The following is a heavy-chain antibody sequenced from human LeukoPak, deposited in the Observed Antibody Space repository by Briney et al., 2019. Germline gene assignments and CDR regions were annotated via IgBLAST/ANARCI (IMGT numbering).Heavy chain of an antibody. Sequence: GASVKVSCKASGGSFSSNIIGWVRQAPGQGLEGMGGIVPIFGKTKYAQKFQGRVTITTDEPSSTAYMELSSLRSDDTAIYYCARGWGIPAPISWFDPWGQGTLVTVSS. CDR2: IVPIFGKT. J-gene: IGHJ5*02. V-gene: IGHV1-69*05. CDR3: ARGWGIPAPISWFDP. D-gene: IGHD2-2*01. CDR1: GGSFSSNI.